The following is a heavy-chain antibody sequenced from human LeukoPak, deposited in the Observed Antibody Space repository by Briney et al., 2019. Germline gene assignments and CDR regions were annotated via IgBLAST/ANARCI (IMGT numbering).Heavy chain of an antibody. CDR1: GGSISSSSYY. CDR2: IYYSGST. CDR3: ARRGYCSGGSCYRWFDP. Sequence: SETLSLTCTVSGGSISSSSYYWGWIRQPPGKGLEWIGSIYYSGSTYYNPSLKSRVTISVGTSKNQFSLKLSSVTAADTAVYYCARRGYCSGGSCYRWFDPWGQGTLVTVSS. D-gene: IGHD2-15*01. J-gene: IGHJ5*02. V-gene: IGHV4-39*01.